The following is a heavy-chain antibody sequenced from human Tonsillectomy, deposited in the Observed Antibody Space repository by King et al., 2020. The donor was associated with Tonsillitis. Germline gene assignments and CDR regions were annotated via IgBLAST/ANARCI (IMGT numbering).Heavy chain of an antibody. Sequence: DVQLVESGGGSVQPGGSLRLSCAASGFTFKNYAMSWVRQAPGKGLEWVSTVSGSGGSTYYADSVRGRFTISRDNSNNPLYLQMNTLRDEDTAVYYCAKPTGYLHVFEIWGHGTMVTVSS. D-gene: IGHD3-9*01. CDR2: VSGSGGST. V-gene: IGHV3-23*04. J-gene: IGHJ3*02. CDR3: AKPTGYLHVFEI. CDR1: GFTFKNYA.